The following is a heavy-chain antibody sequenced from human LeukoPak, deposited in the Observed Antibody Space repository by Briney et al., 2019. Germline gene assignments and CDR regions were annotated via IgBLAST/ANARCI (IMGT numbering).Heavy chain of an antibody. D-gene: IGHD3-22*01. Sequence: ASVKVSCKVSGYTLTELSMHWVRQAPGKGLEWMGGFDPEDGETIYAQKFQGRVTMTEDTSTDTAYMELSSLRSEDTAVYYCATDLVYYDSSAPYRNFDYWGQGTLVTVSS. J-gene: IGHJ4*02. CDR3: ATDLVYYDSSAPYRNFDY. CDR2: FDPEDGET. CDR1: GYTLTELS. V-gene: IGHV1-24*01.